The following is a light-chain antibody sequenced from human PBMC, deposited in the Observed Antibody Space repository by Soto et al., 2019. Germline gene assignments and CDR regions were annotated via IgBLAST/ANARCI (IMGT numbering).Light chain of an antibody. CDR3: QQRYSPPYT. CDR1: QSISSY. Sequence: DIQMTQSPSSLSASVGDRVTITCRASQSISSYVNWYQQKPGKAPKLLIYAASSLQSGVPSRFSGSGSGTDFTLTISSLQPEDFATYYCQQRYSPPYTFGQGTKVDIK. J-gene: IGKJ2*01. V-gene: IGKV1-39*01. CDR2: AAS.